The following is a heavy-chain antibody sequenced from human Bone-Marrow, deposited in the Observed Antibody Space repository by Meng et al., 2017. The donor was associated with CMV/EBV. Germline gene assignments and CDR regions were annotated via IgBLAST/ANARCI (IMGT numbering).Heavy chain of an antibody. D-gene: IGHD3-10*01. CDR2: IWYDGSNK. V-gene: IGHV3-33*06. Sequence: GESLKISCAASGFTFSSYGMHWVRQAPGKGLEWVAVIWYDGSNKYYADSVKGRFTISRDNSKNTLYLQMNSLRAEDTAVYYCAKDLVKYGSGRGGYDYWGQGTRVTGSS. CDR1: GFTFSSYG. J-gene: IGHJ4*02. CDR3: AKDLVKYGSGRGGYDY.